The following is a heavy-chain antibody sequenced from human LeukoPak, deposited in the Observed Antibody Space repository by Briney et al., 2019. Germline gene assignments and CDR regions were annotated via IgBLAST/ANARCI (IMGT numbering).Heavy chain of an antibody. J-gene: IGHJ4*02. CDR1: GVSISSSNG. CDR2: IYYSGNT. D-gene: IGHD1-26*01. V-gene: IGHV4-4*02. CDR3: ARDVGANPGYFDY. Sequence: SGTLSLTCSVSGVSISSSNGWNWVRQPPGKGLEWIAYIYYSGNTNYNPFLKRRVPISVDTSKNQFSLKLSSVTAADTAVYYCARDVGANPGYFDYWGQGTLVPVSS.